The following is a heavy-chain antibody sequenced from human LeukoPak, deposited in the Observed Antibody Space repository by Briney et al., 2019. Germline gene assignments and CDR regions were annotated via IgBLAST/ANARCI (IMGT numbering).Heavy chain of an antibody. V-gene: IGHV4-39*07. Sequence: PSETLSLTCTVSGGSISSSSYYWGWPRQPPGKGLEWIASIYHSGCTYYNPALKTLVTISVDTSKNQFSINLSSVTAADSSLSSCARAQMELIAFDIWGQGTMVTVSS. CDR2: IYHSGCT. D-gene: IGHD1-7*01. J-gene: IGHJ3*02. CDR3: ARAQMELIAFDI. CDR1: GGSISSSSYY.